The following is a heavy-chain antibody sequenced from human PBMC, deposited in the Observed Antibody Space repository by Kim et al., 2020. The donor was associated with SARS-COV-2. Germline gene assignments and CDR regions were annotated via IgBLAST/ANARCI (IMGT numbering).Heavy chain of an antibody. CDR3: ERENANYSIGWNLFDH. CDR2: VLYTGVT. V-gene: IGHV4-59*08. CDR1: GGSITPYY. D-gene: IGHD6-19*01. J-gene: IGHJ4*02. Sequence: SETLSLTCSVAGGSITPYYWSWNRPLPGKGLEWIGYVLYTGVTNYHPSLKSRVTISVDTSKNQFTLQSTSVTAANPAVYYCERENANYSIGWNLFDHWGQGTLVTVSA.